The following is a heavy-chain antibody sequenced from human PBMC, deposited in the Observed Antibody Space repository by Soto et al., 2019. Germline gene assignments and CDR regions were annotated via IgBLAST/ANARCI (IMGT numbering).Heavy chain of an antibody. Sequence: ASVKVSCKASGYTFTSYYMHWVRQAPGQGLEWMGIINPSGGSTSYAQKFQGRVTMTRDTSTSTVYMELSSLRSEDTAVYYCARDTPTYYYDSSGYHNFDYWGQGTLVTVSS. CDR3: ARDTPTYYYDSSGYHNFDY. V-gene: IGHV1-46*01. CDR2: INPSGGST. J-gene: IGHJ4*02. D-gene: IGHD3-22*01. CDR1: GYTFTSYY.